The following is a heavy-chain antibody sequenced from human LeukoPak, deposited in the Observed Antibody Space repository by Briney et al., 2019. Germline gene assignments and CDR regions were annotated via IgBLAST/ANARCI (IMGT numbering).Heavy chain of an antibody. V-gene: IGHV4-34*01. D-gene: IGHD3-3*01. J-gene: IGHJ2*01. CDR3: ARDAVNNDFWSGYQDKNWYFDL. Sequence: SETLSLTCAVYGGSFSGYYWSWIHQPPGKGLEWIGEINHSGSTNYNPSLKSRVTISVDTSKNQFSLKLSSVTAADTAVYYCARDAVNNDFWSGYQDKNWYFDLWGRGTLVTVSS. CDR2: INHSGST. CDR1: GGSFSGYY.